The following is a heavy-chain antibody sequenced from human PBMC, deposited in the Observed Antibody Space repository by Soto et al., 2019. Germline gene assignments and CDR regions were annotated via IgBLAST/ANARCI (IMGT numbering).Heavy chain of an antibody. CDR3: ARLGGYCSSTSCYGYYGMDV. Sequence: SETLSLTCTVSGGSMISYSWGWIRQPPGEGLEWIGTFYYSESTYYNPSLESRVTISVDTSKNQFSLKVSSVTVADTAVYYCARLGGYCSSTSCYGYYGMDVWGQGTTVTVSS. D-gene: IGHD2-2*01. V-gene: IGHV4-39*01. J-gene: IGHJ6*02. CDR1: GGSMISYS. CDR2: FYYSEST.